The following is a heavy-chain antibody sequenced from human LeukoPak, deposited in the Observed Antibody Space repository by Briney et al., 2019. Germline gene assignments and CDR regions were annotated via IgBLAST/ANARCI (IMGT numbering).Heavy chain of an antibody. CDR1: GGSISSSSCY. D-gene: IGHD6-13*01. CDR2: IYYSGST. V-gene: IGHV4-39*01. CDR3: ARTAIAAAGFDP. Sequence: SETLSLTCTVSGGSISSSSCYWGWIRQPPGRGLEWIGSIYYSGSTYYNPSLKSRVTISVDTSKNQFSLKLSSVTAADTAVYYCARTAIAAAGFDPWGQGTLVTVSS. J-gene: IGHJ5*02.